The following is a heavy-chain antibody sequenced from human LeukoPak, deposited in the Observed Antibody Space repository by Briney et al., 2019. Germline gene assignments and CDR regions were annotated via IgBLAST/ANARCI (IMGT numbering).Heavy chain of an antibody. Sequence: GASVNVSCKAFGYTFTGYYMHWVRQAPGQGLEWMGWINPNSGGTNYAQKFQGRVTMTRDTSISTAYMELSRLRSDDTAVYYCARAEEPYSSGWYNWFDPWGQGTLVTVSS. V-gene: IGHV1-2*02. CDR1: GYTFTGYY. CDR3: ARAEEPYSSGWYNWFDP. J-gene: IGHJ5*02. CDR2: INPNSGGT. D-gene: IGHD6-19*01.